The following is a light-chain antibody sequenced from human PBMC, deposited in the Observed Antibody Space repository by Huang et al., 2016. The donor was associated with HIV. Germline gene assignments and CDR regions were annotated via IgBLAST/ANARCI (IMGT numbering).Light chain of an antibody. CDR3: MQALQTPWT. Sequence: DIVMTQSPLSLSVTPGEPASISCRSTQSLLDSNGNYYLDWYVQKPGQSPQLLIYLGSYRASGVPDRFSGGGSGTDFTLKINTVEADDTGVYYCMQALQTPWTFGQGTKLEIK. CDR2: LGS. CDR1: QSLLDSNGNYY. V-gene: IGKV2-28*01. J-gene: IGKJ1*01.